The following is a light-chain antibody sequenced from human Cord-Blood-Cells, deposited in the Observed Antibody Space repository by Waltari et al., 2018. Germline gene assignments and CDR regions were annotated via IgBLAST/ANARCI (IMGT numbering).Light chain of an antibody. CDR2: GKN. Sequence: SSELTQDPAVSVALGQTVRITCQGDSLRSYYASWYQQKPGQAPVLVIYGKNNRPSGIPDRFSGSKSGNTASLTISGLQAEDEADYYCSSYTSSSTWVFGGGTKLTVL. J-gene: IGLJ3*02. CDR1: SLRSYY. V-gene: IGLV3-19*01. CDR3: SSYTSSSTWV.